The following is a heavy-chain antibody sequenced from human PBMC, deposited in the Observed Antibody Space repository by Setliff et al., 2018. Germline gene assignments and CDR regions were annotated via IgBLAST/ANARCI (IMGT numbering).Heavy chain of an antibody. CDR3: ARSSAPIKRDYMDV. Sequence: GGSLRLSCAASGFTFNVYAMSWVRQAPGKGPEWVANIKQDGSEKYYVDSVKGRFTISRDNAKNSLYLQMNSLRADDAAVYYCARSSAPIKRDYMDVWGKGTTVTVSS. J-gene: IGHJ6*03. D-gene: IGHD2-2*02. CDR2: IKQDGSEK. CDR1: GFTFNVYA. V-gene: IGHV3-7*01.